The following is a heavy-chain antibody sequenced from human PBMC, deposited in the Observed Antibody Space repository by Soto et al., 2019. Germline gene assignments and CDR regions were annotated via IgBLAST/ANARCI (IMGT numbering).Heavy chain of an antibody. CDR2: IYNSGST. Sequence: QLQLQESGPGLVKPSQTLSLTCAVSGGSISSGGYSWSWIRQPPGKGLEWIGYIYNSGSTYYNPSPKTRVTISVNRSKNQFSPKLISVTAAETAVYYCARVSDRWGQGTLVTVSS. V-gene: IGHV4-30-2*01. J-gene: IGHJ5*02. CDR1: GGSISSGGYS. CDR3: ARVSDR.